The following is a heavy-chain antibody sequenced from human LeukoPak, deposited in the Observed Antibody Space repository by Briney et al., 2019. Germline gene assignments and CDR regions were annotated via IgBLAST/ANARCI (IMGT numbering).Heavy chain of an antibody. CDR3: ARARTTVTAGDNFDY. CDR2: INHSGST. CDR1: GGSFSGYY. V-gene: IGHV4-34*01. D-gene: IGHD4-17*01. Sequence: SETLSLTCAVYGGSFSGYYWSWSRQPPGKGLEWIGEINHSGSTNYNPSLKSRVTISVDTSKNQFSLKLSSVTAADTAVYYCARARTTVTAGDNFDYWGQGTLVTVSS. J-gene: IGHJ4*02.